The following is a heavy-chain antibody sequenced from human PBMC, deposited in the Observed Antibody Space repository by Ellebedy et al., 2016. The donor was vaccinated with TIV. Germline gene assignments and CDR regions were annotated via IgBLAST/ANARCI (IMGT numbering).Heavy chain of an antibody. CDR2: IYPGDSDA. D-gene: IGHD2-15*01. V-gene: IGHV5-51*01. Sequence: KVSCXGSGYTFTSYWIGWVRQMPGKGLEWMGIIYPGDSDARYSPSFQGQVTISADKSISTAYLQWSSLKASDTAMYYCARLCSGGSCYSFDYWGQGTLVTVSS. CDR3: ARLCSGGSCYSFDY. J-gene: IGHJ4*02. CDR1: GYTFTSYW.